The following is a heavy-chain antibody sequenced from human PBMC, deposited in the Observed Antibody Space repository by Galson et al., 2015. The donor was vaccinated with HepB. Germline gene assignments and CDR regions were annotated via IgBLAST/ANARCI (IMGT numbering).Heavy chain of an antibody. Sequence: SVKVSCKVSGYTLTELSMHWVRQAPGKGLEWMGGFDPEDGETIYAQKFQGRVTMTEDTSTDTAYMELSSLRSEDTAVYYCAKDSTGYYYHFDSWGQGVLVTVSS. J-gene: IGHJ4*02. CDR1: GYTLTELS. CDR3: AKDSTGYYYHFDS. D-gene: IGHD3-22*01. V-gene: IGHV1-24*01. CDR2: FDPEDGET.